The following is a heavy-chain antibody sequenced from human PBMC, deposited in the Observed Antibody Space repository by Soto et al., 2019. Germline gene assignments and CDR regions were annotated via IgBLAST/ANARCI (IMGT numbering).Heavy chain of an antibody. D-gene: IGHD4-17*01. V-gene: IGHV1-18*01. CDR3: ARDEGMTTVTIDY. J-gene: IGHJ4*02. CDR1: CYRFTNYG. CDR2: ISGYNGNT. Sequence: QVQLVQSGAEVKKPGASVKVSCKASCYRFTNYGISWVRQAPGQGLEWMGWISGYNGNTNYVQKFQGRVTMTKDTSTSTAYMELRSLRSDDTAIYYCARDEGMTTVTIDYWGQGTRVTVSS.